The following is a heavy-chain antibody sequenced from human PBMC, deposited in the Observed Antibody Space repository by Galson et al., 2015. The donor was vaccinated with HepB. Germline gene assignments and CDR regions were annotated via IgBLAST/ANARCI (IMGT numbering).Heavy chain of an antibody. J-gene: IGHJ3*02. V-gene: IGHV4-59*08. D-gene: IGHD3-10*01. Sequence: ETLSLTCTVSGGSISSYYWSWIRQPPGKGLEWIGYIYYSGSTNYNPSLKSRVTISVDTSKNQFSLKLSSVTAADTAVYYCARHALLWFGELQAFDIWGQGTMVTVSS. CDR3: ARHALLWFGELQAFDI. CDR2: IYYSGST. CDR1: GGSISSYY.